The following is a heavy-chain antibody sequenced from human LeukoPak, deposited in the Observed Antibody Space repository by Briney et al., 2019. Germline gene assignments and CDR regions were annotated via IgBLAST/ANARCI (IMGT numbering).Heavy chain of an antibody. D-gene: IGHD6-13*01. Sequence: SETLSLTCAVYGGSFSGYYWSWIRQPPGKGLEWIGEINHSGGTNYNPSLKSRVTISVDTSKNQFSLKLSSVTAADTAVYYCARGLGIAAAGGIDYWGQGTLVTVSS. V-gene: IGHV4-34*01. CDR1: GGSFSGYY. J-gene: IGHJ4*02. CDR3: ARGLGIAAAGGIDY. CDR2: INHSGGT.